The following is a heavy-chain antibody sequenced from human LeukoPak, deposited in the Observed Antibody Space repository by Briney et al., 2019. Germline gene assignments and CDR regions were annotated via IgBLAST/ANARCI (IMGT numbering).Heavy chain of an antibody. CDR1: GFTFSDYY. J-gene: IGHJ3*01. CDR3: ARTSTSCYQGRAFDL. V-gene: IGHV3-11*04. D-gene: IGHD2-2*01. Sequence: PGGSLRLSCAASGFTFSDYYMSWIRQAPGKGLEWVSYISSSGSTTYYADSVKGRFTISRDNAKNSLYLQMNSLRAEDTAVYYCARTSTSCYQGRAFDLWGQGTMVTVSS. CDR2: ISSSGSTT.